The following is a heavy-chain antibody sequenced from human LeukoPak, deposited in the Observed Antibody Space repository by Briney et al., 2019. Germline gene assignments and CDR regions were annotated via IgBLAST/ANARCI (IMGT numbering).Heavy chain of an antibody. CDR1: GFTFSSYG. Sequence: GRSLRLFCAASGFTFSSYGMHWVRQAPGKGLEWVAVIWYDGSNKYYADSVKGRFTISRDNSKNTLYLQMNSLRAEDTAVYYCARAYDSNTFDIWGQGTMVTVSS. J-gene: IGHJ3*02. D-gene: IGHD3-22*01. V-gene: IGHV3-33*01. CDR2: IWYDGSNK. CDR3: ARAYDSNTFDI.